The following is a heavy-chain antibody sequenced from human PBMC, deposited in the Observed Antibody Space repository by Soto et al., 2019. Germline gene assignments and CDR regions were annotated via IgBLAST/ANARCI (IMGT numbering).Heavy chain of an antibody. D-gene: IGHD2-2*01. CDR2: IIPILGIA. CDR3: AREIIVVVPAPSHWFDP. J-gene: IGHJ5*02. CDR1: GYTFTSYG. V-gene: IGHV1-69*04. Sequence: SVKVSCKASGYTFTSYGISWVRQAPGQGLEWMGRIIPILGIANYAQKFQGRVTITADKSTSTAYMELSSLRSEDTAVYYCAREIIVVVPAPSHWFDPWGQGTLVTAPQ.